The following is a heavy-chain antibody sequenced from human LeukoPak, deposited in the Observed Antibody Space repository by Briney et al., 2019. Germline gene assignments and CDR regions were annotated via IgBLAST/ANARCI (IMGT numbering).Heavy chain of an antibody. D-gene: IGHD5-18*01. Sequence: GGSLRLSCVASGITFSNYAVSWVRQAPEKGLDWVSVISGSAHKIRYADSVKGRFTISRDNSEDIVYLQMNNLRVEDTAVYYCAGRPTGYSSGYIHWGQGTLVTVSS. CDR1: GITFSNYA. J-gene: IGHJ4*02. CDR3: AGRPTGYSSGYIH. CDR2: ISGSAHKI. V-gene: IGHV3-23*01.